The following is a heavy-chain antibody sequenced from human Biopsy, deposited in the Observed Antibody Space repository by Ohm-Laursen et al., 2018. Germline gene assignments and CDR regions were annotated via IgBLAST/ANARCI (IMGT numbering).Heavy chain of an antibody. J-gene: IGHJ4*02. V-gene: IGHV1-69*06. CDR1: GGTFSDYA. CDR3: ARDRPSVPTYAVF. CDR2: IIPLFGTT. D-gene: IGHD2-2*01. Sequence: SSVKVSCKTSGGTFSDYAISWLRQAPGQGLEWMGGIIPLFGTTNYAQKFQGRVTITADKSTGTAYMDLRSLRSDDTAVYYCARDRPSVPTYAVFWGQGSLVTVSS.